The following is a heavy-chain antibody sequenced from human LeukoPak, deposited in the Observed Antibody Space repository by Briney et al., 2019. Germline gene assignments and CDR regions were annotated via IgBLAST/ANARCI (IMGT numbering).Heavy chain of an antibody. CDR2: IHHSGNS. Sequence: PSETLSLTCTVSGASVTDYYWSWIRQSPGKGLEWISYIHHSGNSDYNPSLRSRVTTSLGTSKNQFSLNLISVTAADTAVYYCTRGHWGLQSWSQGTLVTVSS. CDR3: TRGHWGLQS. V-gene: IGHV4-59*02. D-gene: IGHD7-27*01. J-gene: IGHJ5*02. CDR1: GASVTDYY.